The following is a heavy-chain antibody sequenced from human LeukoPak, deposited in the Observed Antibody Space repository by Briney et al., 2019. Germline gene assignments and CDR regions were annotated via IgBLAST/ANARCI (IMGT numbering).Heavy chain of an antibody. CDR3: ARSELFDY. Sequence: PSETLSLTCTVSGGSISSSSYYWGWIRQPPGKGLEWIGSIYYSGSTYYNPSLKSRVTISVDTSKNQFSLKLSSVTATDTAVYYCARSELFDYWGQGTLVTVSS. CDR1: GGSISSSSYY. D-gene: IGHD1-7*01. CDR2: IYYSGST. V-gene: IGHV4-39*07. J-gene: IGHJ4*02.